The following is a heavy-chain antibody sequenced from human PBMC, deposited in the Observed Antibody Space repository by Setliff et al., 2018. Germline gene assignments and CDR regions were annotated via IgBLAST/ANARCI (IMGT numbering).Heavy chain of an antibody. CDR1: GGSISSGGYY. D-gene: IGHD6-6*01. CDR2: IYYSGST. CDR3: VRATEKFGLYSSSSNPFDI. J-gene: IGHJ3*02. V-gene: IGHV4-31*03. Sequence: SETLSLTCTVSGGSISSGGYYWSWIRQHPGKGLEWIGYIYYSGSTYYNPSLKSRVTISVDTSRDQLSLQLTAVTAADTAMYYCVRATEKFGLYSSSSNPFDIWGQGTMVTVSS.